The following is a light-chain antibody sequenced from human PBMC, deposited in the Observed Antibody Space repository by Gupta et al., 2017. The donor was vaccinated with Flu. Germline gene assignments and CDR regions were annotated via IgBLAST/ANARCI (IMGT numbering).Light chain of an antibody. Sequence: QSALTQPASVSGSPGQSITISCTGSSNDIGGYNYVSWYHQHPGKVPKVVIFEVSNRPSGVANRFSGSNSGNTASLTISVIQAEDEADYYCSSYTSRSTWVFGGGTKLTVL. J-gene: IGLJ3*02. V-gene: IGLV2-14*01. CDR2: EVS. CDR3: SSYTSRSTWV. CDR1: SNDIGGYNY.